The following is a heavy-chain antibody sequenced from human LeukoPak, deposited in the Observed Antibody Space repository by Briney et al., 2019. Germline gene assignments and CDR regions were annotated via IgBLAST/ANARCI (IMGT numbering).Heavy chain of an antibody. CDR3: ARRIAVAGTDS. J-gene: IGHJ4*02. CDR1: GFTFSSFW. V-gene: IGHV3-74*01. CDR2: INSDGYSI. D-gene: IGHD6-19*01. Sequence: GGSLRLSCAASGFTFSSFWMHWVRQAPGKGLVWVSRINSDGYSISYADPVKGRFTISRDNAKNTLYLQMNSLRAEDTAVYYCARRIAVAGTDSWGQGTLVTVSS.